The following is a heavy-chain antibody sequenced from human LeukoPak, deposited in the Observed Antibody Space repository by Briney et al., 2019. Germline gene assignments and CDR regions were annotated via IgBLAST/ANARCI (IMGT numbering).Heavy chain of an antibody. V-gene: IGHV1-2*04. D-gene: IGHD3-22*01. J-gene: IGHJ6*02. CDR2: INPNSGGT. CDR1: GYTFTSYA. CDR3: ARDDSSGEVMDV. Sequence: ASVKVSCKASGYTFTSYAMHWVRQAPGQRLEWMGWINPNSGGTNYAQKFQGWVTMTRDTSISTAYMELSRLRSDDTAVYYCARDDSSGEVMDVWGQGTTVTVSS.